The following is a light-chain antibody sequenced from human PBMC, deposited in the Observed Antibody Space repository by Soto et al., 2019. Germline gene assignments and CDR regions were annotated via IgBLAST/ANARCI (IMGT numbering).Light chain of an antibody. V-gene: IGKV1-39*01. CDR3: QQSYSTPIT. Sequence: VGDRVTITCRASQSISSYLNWYQQKPGKAPKLLIYAASSLQSGVPSRFSGSGSGTDFTLTISSLQPEDFATYYCQQSYSTPITFGQGTRLEIK. J-gene: IGKJ5*01. CDR1: QSISSY. CDR2: AAS.